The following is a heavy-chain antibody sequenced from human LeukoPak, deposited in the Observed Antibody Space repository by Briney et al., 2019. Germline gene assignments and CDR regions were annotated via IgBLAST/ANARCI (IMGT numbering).Heavy chain of an antibody. CDR3: ATQPSRYCSSTSCYDFDY. J-gene: IGHJ4*02. Sequence: GGSLRLSCAASGFTFSSYSMNWVRQAPGKGLEWVSSISSSSGYIYYADSVKGRFTISRDNAKNSLYLQMNSLRAEDTAVYYCATQPSRYCSSTSCYDFDYWGQGTLVTVSS. D-gene: IGHD2-2*01. CDR2: ISSSSGYI. V-gene: IGHV3-21*01. CDR1: GFTFSSYS.